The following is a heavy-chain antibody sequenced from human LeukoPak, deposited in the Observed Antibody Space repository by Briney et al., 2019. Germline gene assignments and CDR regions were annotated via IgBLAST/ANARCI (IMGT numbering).Heavy chain of an antibody. CDR2: ISSSSSYI. J-gene: IGHJ4*02. D-gene: IGHD2-15*01. V-gene: IGHV3-21*05. CDR3: ARGAPFRCSGGSCYSDY. Sequence: PGGSLRLSCAASGFTFSSYNMNWVRQAPGKGLEWVSYISSSSSYIYYADSVKGRFTISRDNAKNSLYLQMNSLRAEDTAVYYCARGAPFRCSGGSCYSDYWGQGTLVTVSS. CDR1: GFTFSSYN.